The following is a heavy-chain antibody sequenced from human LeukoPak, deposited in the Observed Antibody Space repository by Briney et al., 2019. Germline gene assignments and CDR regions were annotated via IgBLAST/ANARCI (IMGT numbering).Heavy chain of an antibody. CDR2: ISSNGGST. CDR1: GFTFSGYA. J-gene: IGHJ4*02. D-gene: IGHD1-20*01. V-gene: IGHV3-64*02. Sequence: GGSLRLSCSASGFTFSGYAMHWVRLAPGKGLEYVSAISSNGGSTYLAESVKGRFTISRDNSKNTLYLQMGSLRAEDLAVYYCARDFGLTGKVDYWGQGTLVTVSS. CDR3: ARDFGLTGKVDY.